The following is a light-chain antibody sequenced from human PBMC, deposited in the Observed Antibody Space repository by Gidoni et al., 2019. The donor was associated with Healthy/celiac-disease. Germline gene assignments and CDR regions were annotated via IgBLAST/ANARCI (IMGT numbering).Light chain of an antibody. V-gene: IGKV1-5*01. Sequence: DIQMTQSPSTLSASVGDRVTITCRASQSISSWLAWYQQKPGKAPKLLIYDASSLESGVPSRFSGRGSGTEFTLTISSLQPDAFATYYCQQYNSYPWTFGQGTKVEIK. CDR1: QSISSW. CDR2: DAS. J-gene: IGKJ1*01. CDR3: QQYNSYPWT.